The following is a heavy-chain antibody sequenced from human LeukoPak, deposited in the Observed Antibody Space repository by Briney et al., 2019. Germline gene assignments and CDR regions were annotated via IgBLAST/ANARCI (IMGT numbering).Heavy chain of an antibody. J-gene: IGHJ4*02. Sequence: GSPTLLCGVSGFNFNNAWLRWVCQAPGKGLEGVGQIKSNSDGGTTDYTAPVKGRFSISRDDSKNTVYLQLNSLRTEDTAVYYCTTLYGSGAYYCGQGALIADAS. CDR2: IKSNSDGGTT. V-gene: IGHV3-15*01. CDR1: GFNFNNAW. D-gene: IGHD3-10*01. CDR3: TTLYGSGAYY.